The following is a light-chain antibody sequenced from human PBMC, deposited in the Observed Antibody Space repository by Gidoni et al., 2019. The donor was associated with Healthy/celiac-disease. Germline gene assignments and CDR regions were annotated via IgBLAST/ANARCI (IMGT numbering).Light chain of an antibody. Sequence: EIVMTQSPATLSVSPGERDTLSCRASQSVSSNLAWYQQKPGQAPRLLIYGASTRATGIPARFSGSGSGTEFTLTLSSLQSEDFAVYYCQQYNNWPPYTFGQGTKLEIK. CDR1: QSVSSN. CDR3: QQYNNWPPYT. V-gene: IGKV3-15*01. CDR2: GAS. J-gene: IGKJ2*01.